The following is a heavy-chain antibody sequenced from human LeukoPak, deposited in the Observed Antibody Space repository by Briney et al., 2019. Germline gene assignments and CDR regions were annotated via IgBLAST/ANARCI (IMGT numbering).Heavy chain of an antibody. D-gene: IGHD6-13*01. Sequence: GGSLRLSCAASGFTFSSYAMHWVRQAPGKGLEWVAVISYDGSNKYYADSVKGRFTTSRDNSKNTLYLQMNSLRAEDTAVYYCASFIAAAGMDVWGQGTTVTVSS. CDR2: ISYDGSNK. CDR1: GFTFSSYA. CDR3: ASFIAAAGMDV. V-gene: IGHV3-30*04. J-gene: IGHJ6*02.